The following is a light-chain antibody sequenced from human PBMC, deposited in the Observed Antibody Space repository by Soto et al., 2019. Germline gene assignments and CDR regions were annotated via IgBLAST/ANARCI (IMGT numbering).Light chain of an antibody. CDR1: SSDVGGYNY. J-gene: IGLJ1*01. CDR3: CSYAGSYTSDYV. Sequence: QSALTQPRSVSGSPGPSVTISCTGTSSDVGGYNYVSWYQQHPGKDPKLMIYDVSKRPSGVPDRFSGSKSGNTASLTISGLQAEDEADDYCCSYAGSYTSDYVFGTGTKLTVL. V-gene: IGLV2-11*02. CDR2: DVS.